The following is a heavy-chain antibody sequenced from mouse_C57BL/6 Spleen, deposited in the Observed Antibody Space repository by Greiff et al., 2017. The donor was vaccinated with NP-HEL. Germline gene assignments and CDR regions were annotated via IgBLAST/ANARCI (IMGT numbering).Heavy chain of an antibody. D-gene: IGHD4-1*01. V-gene: IGHV1-55*01. CDR2: IYPGSGST. CDR3: ARKNWVPRSYYFDY. J-gene: IGHJ2*01. CDR1: GYTFTSYW. Sequence: QVQLQQSGAELVKPGASVKMSCKASGYTFTSYWITWVKQRPGQGLEWIGDIYPGSGSTNYNEKFKSKATLTVDTSSSTAYMQLSSLTSEDSAVYYCARKNWVPRSYYFDYWGQGTTLTVSS.